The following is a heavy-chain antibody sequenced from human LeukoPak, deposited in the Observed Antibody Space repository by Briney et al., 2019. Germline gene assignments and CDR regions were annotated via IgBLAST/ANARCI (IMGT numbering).Heavy chain of an antibody. J-gene: IGHJ4*02. CDR3: ARDWDMITFGGVIVI. D-gene: IGHD3-16*02. CDR1: GFTFSDYY. Sequence: GGSLRLSCAASGFTFSDYYMSWIRQAPGKGLEWVSYISRSGSTIYYADPVKGRFTISRDNAKNSLYLQMNSLRAEDTAVYYCARDWDMITFGGVIVIWGQGTLVTVSS. V-gene: IGHV3-11*04. CDR2: ISRSGSTI.